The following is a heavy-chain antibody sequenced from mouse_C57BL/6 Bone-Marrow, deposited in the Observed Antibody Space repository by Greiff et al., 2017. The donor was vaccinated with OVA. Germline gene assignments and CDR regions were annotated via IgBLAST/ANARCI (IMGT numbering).Heavy chain of an antibody. CDR2: INPGSGGT. V-gene: IGHV1-54*01. J-gene: IGHJ2*01. D-gene: IGHD2-1*01. Sequence: VQLVESGAELVRPGTSVKVSCKASGYAFTNYLIEWVKQRPGQGLEWIGVINPGSGGTNYNEKFKGKATLTADKSSSTAYMQLSSLTSEDSAVYFCARFYYGNYGYFDYWGQGTTLTVSS. CDR1: GYAFTNYL. CDR3: ARFYYGNYGYFDY.